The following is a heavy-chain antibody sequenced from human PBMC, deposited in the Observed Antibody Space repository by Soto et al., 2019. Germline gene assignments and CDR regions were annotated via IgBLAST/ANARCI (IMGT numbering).Heavy chain of an antibody. V-gene: IGHV1-18*01. CDR2: ISGYNDNT. J-gene: IGHJ6*03. Sequence: QVQLVQSGAEVKKPGTSVKVSCKASGYTFTSYGISWVRQAPGQRLEWMGWISGYNDNTNYAQNLQGRVTMTTETSTSTAYMELRSLRSDDTAVYYCARDLLPPAVAGPGYLDVWGKGTTVTVSS. CDR1: GYTFTSYG. CDR3: ARDLLPPAVAGPGYLDV. D-gene: IGHD6-19*01.